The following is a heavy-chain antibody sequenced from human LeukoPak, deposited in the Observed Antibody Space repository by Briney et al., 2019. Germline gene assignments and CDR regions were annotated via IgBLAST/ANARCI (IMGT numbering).Heavy chain of an antibody. D-gene: IGHD3-3*01. CDR1: GGSITNYY. J-gene: IGHJ4*02. V-gene: IGHV4-59*01. Sequence: KTSETLSLTCTVSGGSITNYYWNWIRQPPGKGLEWIGYIHYSGSTNYSPSLKSRVTISVDPSKNQFSLKLSSVTAADTAVYHCARSQPFTTYDYWGQGTLVTVSS. CDR3: ARSQPFTTYDY. CDR2: IHYSGST.